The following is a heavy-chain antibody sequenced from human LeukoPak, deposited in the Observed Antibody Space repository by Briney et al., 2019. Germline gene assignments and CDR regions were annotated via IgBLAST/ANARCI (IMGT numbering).Heavy chain of an antibody. V-gene: IGHV3-23*01. D-gene: IGHD3-10*01. J-gene: IGHJ4*02. CDR1: GFTFNNYA. CDR2: ISGSGSIT. CDR3: AKSLGGDYGSGSYYVVFDS. Sequence: PGGSLRLSCVSSGFTFNNYAMNWVRQAPGKGLEWVSSISGSGSITYYAGSVKGRFTISRDTSKNTLWLQMNSLRVDDTALYYCAKSLGGDYGSGSYYVVFDSWGQGTLVTVSS.